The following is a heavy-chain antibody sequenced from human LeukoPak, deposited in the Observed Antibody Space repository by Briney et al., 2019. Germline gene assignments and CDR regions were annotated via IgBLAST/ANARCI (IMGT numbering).Heavy chain of an antibody. D-gene: IGHD3-22*01. CDR2: ILYDGSQK. V-gene: IGHV3-30*18. J-gene: IGHJ4*02. CDR1: GFTFSSFG. Sequence: GRSLRLSCVASGFTFSSFGMHWVRQAPGKGLEWVAVILYDGSQKHYADVVKGRFIISRDNSKNTLYLQVNNLKPEDTAVYYCAKNHYEAIVAGAFDYWGQGTLVTVSS. CDR3: AKNHYEAIVAGAFDY.